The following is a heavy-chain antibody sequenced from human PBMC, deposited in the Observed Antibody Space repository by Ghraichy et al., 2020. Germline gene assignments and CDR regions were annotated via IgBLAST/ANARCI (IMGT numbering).Heavy chain of an antibody. CDR1: GLTSSSYW. D-gene: IGHD1-1*01. CDR2: IHSDGSRT. V-gene: IGHV3-74*01. J-gene: IGHJ4*02. CDR3: AKLPPGN. Sequence: LSLTCAASGLTSSSYWVDWVRQAPGKGLVWVARIHSDGSRTGYADSVQGRFTVSRDSAKNTLYLQMNSLRVDDTAVYYCAKLPPGNWGQGTLVTVSS.